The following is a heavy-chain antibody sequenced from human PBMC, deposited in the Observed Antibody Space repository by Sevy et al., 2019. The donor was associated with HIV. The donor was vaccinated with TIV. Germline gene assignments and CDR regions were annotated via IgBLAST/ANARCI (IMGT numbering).Heavy chain of an antibody. CDR1: GDSVSSNSAA. CDR3: ARDSSGRTRRDYYYYGMDV. Sequence: QTLSLTCAISGDSVSSNSAAWNWIRQSPSRGLEWLGRTYYRSKWYNDYAVSVKSRITINPDTSKNQFSLQLNSVTPEDTAVYYCARDSSGRTRRDYYYYGMDVWGQGTTVTVSS. CDR2: TYYRSKWYN. V-gene: IGHV6-1*01. D-gene: IGHD6-25*01. J-gene: IGHJ6*02.